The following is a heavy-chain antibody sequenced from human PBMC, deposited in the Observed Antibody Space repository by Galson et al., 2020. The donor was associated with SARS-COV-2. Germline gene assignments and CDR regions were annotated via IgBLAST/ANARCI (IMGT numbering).Heavy chain of an antibody. J-gene: IGHJ4*02. CDR3: ARGMGAYYDFWSGYQPSLCFDC. Sequence: SEPLSLPCTVSGGSISSGGYYWSWIRQHPGKGLEWIGYIYYTGSTYHNPSLKSRVTISVDTSKNQFSLKLSSVTAADTAVYYCARGMGAYYDFWSGYQPSLCFDCWGQGTLVTVSS. CDR2: IYYTGST. V-gene: IGHV4-31*03. CDR1: GGSISSGGYY. D-gene: IGHD3-3*01.